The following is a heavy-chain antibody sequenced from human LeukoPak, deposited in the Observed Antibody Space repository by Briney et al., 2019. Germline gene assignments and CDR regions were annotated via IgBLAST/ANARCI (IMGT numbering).Heavy chain of an antibody. J-gene: IGHJ4*02. CDR3: TREGPPVVSTGYYDF. D-gene: IGHD3-22*01. CDR1: GGPLNGYY. Sequence: SETLSLICTVSGGPLNGYYWRWIRQPPGKGLEWIGYIYYSGRTNYNPSLKSRVTISVDTSNNQFSLKLTSVTAADTAVYYCTREGPPVVSTGYYDFWGQGTLVTVSS. V-gene: IGHV4-59*01. CDR2: IYYSGRT.